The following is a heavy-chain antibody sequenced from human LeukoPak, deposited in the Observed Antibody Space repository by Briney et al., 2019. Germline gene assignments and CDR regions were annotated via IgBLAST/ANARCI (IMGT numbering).Heavy chain of an antibody. CDR3: ARVSRMMGTTTLDN. Sequence: GGSLRLSCAASGFTVSNNYMSWVRHAPGKGLEWVSVIYTGGTIYYADSVKGRFTISRDNSKNTLYLQMNSQRAEDTAVYYCARVSRMMGTTTLDNWGQGTLVTVSS. V-gene: IGHV3-66*01. CDR1: GFTVSNNY. D-gene: IGHD1-26*01. CDR2: IYTGGTI. J-gene: IGHJ4*02.